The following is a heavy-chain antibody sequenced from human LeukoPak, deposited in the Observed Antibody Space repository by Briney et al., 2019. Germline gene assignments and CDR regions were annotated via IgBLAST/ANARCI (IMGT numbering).Heavy chain of an antibody. V-gene: IGHV4-30-4*01. CDR3: AREGGHGKYYFDY. CDR1: GGSISSGDYY. Sequence: SQTLSLTCTVSGGSISSGDYYWNWIRQPPGKGLEWIGYIYYSRYTYYNPSLKSQITISIDTSKNQFSLKLNSVTAADTAVYYCAREGGHGKYYFDYWGQGTLVTVSS. D-gene: IGHD3-16*01. J-gene: IGHJ4*02. CDR2: IYYSRYT.